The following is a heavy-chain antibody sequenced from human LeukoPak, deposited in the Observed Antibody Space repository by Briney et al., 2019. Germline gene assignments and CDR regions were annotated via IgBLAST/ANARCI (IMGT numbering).Heavy chain of an antibody. J-gene: IGHJ4*02. CDR2: ISNTNSYI. CDR1: GFTFRSHD. Sequence: GGSLRLSCVASGFTFRSHDMSWVRQAPGKGLEWVSSISNTNSYIYYADSVKGRFTISRDNAKSSLYLQMNSLRAEDTAVYYCARSGPGWGQGTLVTVSS. CDR3: ARSGPG. V-gene: IGHV3-21*01.